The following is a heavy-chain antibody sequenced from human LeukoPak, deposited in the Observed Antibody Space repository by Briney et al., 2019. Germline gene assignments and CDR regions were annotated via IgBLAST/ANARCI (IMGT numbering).Heavy chain of an antibody. Sequence: SXRLXCAASXFTXRSXSMNWVRQAPGXGLEWXSAIDPSSTYIYYADSVKGRFTISRDNAENSLYLQMNSLRVEDTAVYYCARAPTVLVGYCSSSSCQADYWGQGTLVTVSS. CDR3: ARAPTVLVGYCSSSSCQADY. CDR2: IDPSSTYI. CDR1: XFTXRSXS. V-gene: IGHV3-21*01. J-gene: IGHJ4*02. D-gene: IGHD2-2*01.